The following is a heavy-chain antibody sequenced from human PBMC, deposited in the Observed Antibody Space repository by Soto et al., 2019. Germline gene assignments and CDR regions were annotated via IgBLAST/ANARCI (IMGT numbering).Heavy chain of an antibody. D-gene: IGHD6-13*01. V-gene: IGHV3-11*01. CDR3: AKDMYSSSWYFYYYSMDV. J-gene: IGHJ6*02. CDR2: ISSSGSII. CDR1: GFTFSDYY. Sequence: PGGSLRLSCAASGFTFSDYYMNWIRQAPGKGLEWLSCISSSGSIIYYADSVKGRFTNSRDNAKNTLYLQMSSLRAEDTAVYYCAKDMYSSSWYFYYYSMDVWGQGTTVTVS.